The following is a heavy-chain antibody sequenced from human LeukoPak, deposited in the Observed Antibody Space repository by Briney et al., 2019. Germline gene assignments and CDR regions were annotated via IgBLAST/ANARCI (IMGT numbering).Heavy chain of an antibody. Sequence: ASVKVSCKASGYTFTSYGISWVRQAPGQGLEWMGGIIPIFGTANYAQKFQGRVTITTDESTSTAYMELSSLRSEDTAVYYCAGTYYYDSSGFYYYYMDVWGKGTTVTVSS. CDR2: IIPIFGTA. CDR3: AGTYYYDSSGFYYYYMDV. CDR1: GYTFTSYG. J-gene: IGHJ6*03. V-gene: IGHV1-69*05. D-gene: IGHD3-22*01.